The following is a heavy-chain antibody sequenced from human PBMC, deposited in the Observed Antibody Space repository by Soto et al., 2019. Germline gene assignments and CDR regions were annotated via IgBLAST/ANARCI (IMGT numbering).Heavy chain of an antibody. Sequence: SETLSLTCAVYGGSFSGYYWSWIRQPPGKGLEWIGEINHSGSTNYNPSLKSRVTISVDTSKNQFSLKLSSVTAADTAVYYCAVLIAAAGTGYYGMDVWGQGTTVTVSS. D-gene: IGHD6-13*01. CDR1: GGSFSGYY. V-gene: IGHV4-34*01. J-gene: IGHJ6*02. CDR3: AVLIAAAGTGYYGMDV. CDR2: INHSGST.